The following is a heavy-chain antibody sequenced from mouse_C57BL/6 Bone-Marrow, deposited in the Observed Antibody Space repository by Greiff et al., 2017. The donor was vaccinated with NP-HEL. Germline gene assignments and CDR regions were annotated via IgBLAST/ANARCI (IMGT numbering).Heavy chain of an antibody. Sequence: QVQLQQSGAELVRPGTSVKMSCKASGYTFTNYWIGWAKQRPGHGLEWIGDIYPGGGYTNYNEKFKGKATLTAGKSSSTAYMQFSSLTSEDSASYYCARSTTVVALDYWGQGTTLTVSS. CDR3: ARSTTVVALDY. V-gene: IGHV1-63*01. CDR1: GYTFTNYW. J-gene: IGHJ2*01. D-gene: IGHD1-1*01. CDR2: IYPGGGYT.